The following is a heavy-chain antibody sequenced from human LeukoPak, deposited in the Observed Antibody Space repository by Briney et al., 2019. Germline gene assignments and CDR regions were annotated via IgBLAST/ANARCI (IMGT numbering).Heavy chain of an antibody. CDR2: ISGSGGST. CDR1: GFTFSSYA. CDR3: VRDLAWGAFDY. Sequence: GGSLRLSCAASGFTFSSYAMSWVRQAPGKGLEWVSAISGSGGSTYYADSVKGRFTISRDDSRNTLSLQMDSLRVEDTAVYHCVRDLAWGAFDYWGQGTLVTVSS. D-gene: IGHD7-27*01. J-gene: IGHJ4*02. V-gene: IGHV3-23*01.